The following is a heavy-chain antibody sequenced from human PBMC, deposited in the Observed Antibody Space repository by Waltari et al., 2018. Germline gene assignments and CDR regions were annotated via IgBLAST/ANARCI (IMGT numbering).Heavy chain of an antibody. CDR2: MQYRGSP. Sequence: QLQLQESGPGLVKPSETLSLTCTVSGCSISTNYNWGWIRQPPGKGLEWMGNMQYRGSPFYNPSLESRVTISLDTWKNQFSLRLSSVGAADTAVYFCGRIAFGDEGGYFQYWGQGTLVTVSS. D-gene: IGHD4-17*01. V-gene: IGHV4-39*01. CDR3: GRIAFGDEGGYFQY. CDR1: GCSISTNYN. J-gene: IGHJ1*01.